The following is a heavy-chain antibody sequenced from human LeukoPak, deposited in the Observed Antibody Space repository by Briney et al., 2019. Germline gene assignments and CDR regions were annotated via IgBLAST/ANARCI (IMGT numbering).Heavy chain of an antibody. CDR1: GFTLSSYW. Sequence: GGSLRLSCAVSGFTLSSYWMHWVRQAPGKGLVWVSRIDSYWSRRDYEDSLKGRFTISRANANTTLYLQMNSLRAEDAGVYYCARGLTLLGYCSSTSCLMNYWGQGTLVTVSS. CDR3: ARGLTLLGYCSSTSCLMNY. D-gene: IGHD2-2*01. CDR2: IDSYWSRR. V-gene: IGHV3-74*01. J-gene: IGHJ4*02.